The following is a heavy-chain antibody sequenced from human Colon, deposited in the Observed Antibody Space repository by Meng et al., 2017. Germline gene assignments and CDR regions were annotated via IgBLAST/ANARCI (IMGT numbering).Heavy chain of an antibody. V-gene: IGHV7-4-1*02. CDR2: INTNTGKP. D-gene: IGHD6-25*01. CDR3: ARDSEAADY. J-gene: IGHJ4*02. Sequence: QLVQSGSELKKPGASVRMLCKASGYTFTTYGMNWVRQAPGQGLEWMGWINTNTGKPTYAQGLTGRFVFSLDTSVSTAYLQISSLKAEDTAVYYCARDSEAADYWGQGTLVTVSS. CDR1: GYTFTTYG.